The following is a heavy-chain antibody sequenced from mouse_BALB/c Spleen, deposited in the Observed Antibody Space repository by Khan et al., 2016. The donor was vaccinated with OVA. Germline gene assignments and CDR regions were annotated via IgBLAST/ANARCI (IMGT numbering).Heavy chain of an antibody. V-gene: IGHV9-2-1*01. D-gene: IGHD1-1*01. Sequence: QIQVVQSGPELKKPGETVKISCKASGYTFTDYSMHWVKQAPGKGLKWMGWINTETGEPTYADDFKGRFAFSLETSASTAYLQINNLKNEDTATYFCARNFLYYYGSSPFAYWGQGTLVTVSA. CDR3: ARNFLYYYGSSPFAY. CDR2: INTETGEP. CDR1: GYTFTDYS. J-gene: IGHJ3*01.